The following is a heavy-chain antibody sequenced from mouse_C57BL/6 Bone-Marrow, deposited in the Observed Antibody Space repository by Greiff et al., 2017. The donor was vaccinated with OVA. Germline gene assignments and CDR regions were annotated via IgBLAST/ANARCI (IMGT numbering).Heavy chain of an antibody. V-gene: IGHV1-50*01. J-gene: IGHJ3*01. CDR2: IDPSDSYT. CDR1: GYTFTSYW. CDR3: ANSNYVWFAY. Sequence: VQLQQPGAELVKPGASVKLSCKASGYTFTSYWMQWVKQRPGQGLEWIGEIDPSDSYTNYNQKFKGKATLTVDTSSSTAYMQLSSLTSEDSAVYYCANSNYVWFAYWGQGTLVTVSA. D-gene: IGHD2-5*01.